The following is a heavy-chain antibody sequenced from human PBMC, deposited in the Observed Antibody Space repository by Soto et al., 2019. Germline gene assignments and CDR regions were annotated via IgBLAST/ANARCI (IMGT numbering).Heavy chain of an antibody. J-gene: IGHJ4*02. CDR1: GFTFSSYA. Sequence: GSLRLSCAASGFTFSSYAMSWVRQAPGKGLEWVSAINHVGSSTYYADSVKGRFTISRDNSKNTLYLQMNSLRAEDTAIYYCAKGVYCTSTSCFRPAYFDYWGQGTLVTVSS. CDR2: INHVGSST. D-gene: IGHD2-2*01. CDR3: AKGVYCTSTSCFRPAYFDY. V-gene: IGHV3-23*01.